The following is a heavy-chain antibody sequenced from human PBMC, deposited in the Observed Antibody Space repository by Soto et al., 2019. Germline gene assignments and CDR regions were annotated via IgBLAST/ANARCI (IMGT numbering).Heavy chain of an antibody. CDR1: GFSLSTSGVG. CDR3: AHWGGIGSISYPSRYYFDY. V-gene: IGHV2-5*02. CDR2: LYWDDDK. J-gene: IGHJ4*02. Sequence: QITLKESGPTLVKPTQTLTLTCTFSGFSLSTSGVGVSWIRQPPGKALEWLALLYWDDDKRYSPSLKSRLTIAKDTSKDQVVLTMPNVDPVDTATYYCAHWGGIGSISYPSRYYFDYWGQGTLVTVSS. D-gene: IGHD3-3*02.